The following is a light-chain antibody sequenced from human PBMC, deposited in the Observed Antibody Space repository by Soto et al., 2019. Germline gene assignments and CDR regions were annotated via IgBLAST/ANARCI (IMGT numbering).Light chain of an antibody. Sequence: DIQMTQSPSTLSASVGDRVTITCRASQSVITWLAWYQQKPGRAPKLLIYKVSSLQNGVPSRFSGSGSGTEFTLTISSLQPEDFATYYCQQHHEYAAWTFGQGTKVEVK. CDR2: KVS. CDR3: QQHHEYAAWT. V-gene: IGKV1-5*03. J-gene: IGKJ1*01. CDR1: QSVITW.